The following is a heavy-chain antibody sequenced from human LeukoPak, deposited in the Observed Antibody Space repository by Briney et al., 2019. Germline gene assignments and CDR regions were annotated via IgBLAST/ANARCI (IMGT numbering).Heavy chain of an antibody. CDR2: IYVSGST. D-gene: IGHD3-3*01. CDR3: ARVGTYYDFWSGYYPLNGMDV. J-gene: IGHJ6*02. V-gene: IGHV4-4*07. CDR1: GASISIYY. Sequence: PSETLSLTCTVSGASISIYYWSWIRQPAGKGLEWIGRIYVSGSTNYNPSLESRAIMSVDTSKNQLSLKLSSVTAADTAVYYCARVGTYYDFWSGYYPLNGMDVWGQGTTVTVSS.